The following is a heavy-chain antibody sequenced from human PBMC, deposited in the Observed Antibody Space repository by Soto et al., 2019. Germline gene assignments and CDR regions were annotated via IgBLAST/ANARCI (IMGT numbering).Heavy chain of an antibody. CDR2: INAGNGNT. D-gene: IGHD2-2*01. CDR3: ARGRRIITSLPLDY. J-gene: IGHJ4*02. CDR1: GYTFTSYA. V-gene: IGHV1-3*01. Sequence: ASVKVSCKASGYTFTSYAMHWVRQAPGQRLEWMGWINAGNGNTKYSQKFQGRVTITRDTSASTAYMELSSLRSEDTAVYYCARGRRIITSLPLDYWGQGTLVTVSS.